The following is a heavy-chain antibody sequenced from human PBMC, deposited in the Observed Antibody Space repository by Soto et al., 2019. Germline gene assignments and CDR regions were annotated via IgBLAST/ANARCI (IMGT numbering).Heavy chain of an antibody. CDR1: GYTFTSYG. Sequence: QVQLVQSGAEVKKPGASVKVSCKASGYTFTSYGISWVRQAPGQGLEWMGWISAYNGNTNYAQKLQGRVTMTTDTSTSTDYMARRSLRSDETVGYYCATDFQAAGGQGAPGDYWGQGTLVTVSS. D-gene: IGHD6-13*01. CDR2: ISAYNGNT. J-gene: IGHJ4*02. V-gene: IGHV1-18*01. CDR3: ATDFQAAGGQGAPGDY.